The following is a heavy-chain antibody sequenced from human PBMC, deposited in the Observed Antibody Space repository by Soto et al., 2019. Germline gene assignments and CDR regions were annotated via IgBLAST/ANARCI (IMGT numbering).Heavy chain of an antibody. D-gene: IGHD3-22*01. J-gene: IGHJ3*02. CDR2: IIPIFGTA. CDR3: ARDRGSYYDSSACFDI. V-gene: IGHV1-69*01. CDR1: GGTFSSYA. Sequence: QVPLVQSGAEVKKPGSSVKVSCKASGGTFSSYAISWVRQAPGQGLEWMGGIIPIFGTANYAQKFQGRVTITADESTSTAYMELSSLRSEDTAVYYCARDRGSYYDSSACFDIWGQGTMVTVSS.